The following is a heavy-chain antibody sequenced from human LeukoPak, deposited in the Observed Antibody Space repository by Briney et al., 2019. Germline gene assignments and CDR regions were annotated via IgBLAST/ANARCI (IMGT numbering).Heavy chain of an antibody. J-gene: IGHJ3*02. CDR2: INNDGSST. Sequence: PGGSLRLSCAASGFTFSSYWMHWVRQAPGKGLVWVSGINNDGSSTKYADSVKRRFTISRDNAKNTLYLQTNSLRADDTAVYYCARGQGRGFDIWGQGTMVTVSS. V-gene: IGHV3-74*01. CDR1: GFTFSSYW. CDR3: ARGQGRGFDI.